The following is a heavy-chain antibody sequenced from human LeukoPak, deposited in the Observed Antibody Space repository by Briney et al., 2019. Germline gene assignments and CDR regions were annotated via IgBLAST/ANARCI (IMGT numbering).Heavy chain of an antibody. V-gene: IGHV3-21*01. CDR1: GFTFSAYI. J-gene: IGHJ5*02. Sequence: GGSLRLSCAASGFTFSAYIMNWVRQAPGRGLEWVSSISESSGYIYYADSVRGRFTISRDNAKNSLFLQMNSLRAEDTAVYYCASSPNRLSWFDPWGQGTLVTVSS. CDR3: ASSPNRLSWFDP. CDR2: ISESSGYI. D-gene: IGHD2-21*02.